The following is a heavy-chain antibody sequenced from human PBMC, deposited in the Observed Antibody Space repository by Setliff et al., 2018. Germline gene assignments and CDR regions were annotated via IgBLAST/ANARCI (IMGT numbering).Heavy chain of an antibody. Sequence: GGSLRLSCAASGFTFDDYAMHWVRQAPGKGLEWVSGISWNSGIVAYADSVNGRFTVSRDNAKNSLFLQMNSLRAADTAVYYCARVRDYYDSSVYWAYYFDHWGQGALVTVSS. CDR1: GFTFDDYA. V-gene: IGHV3-9*01. D-gene: IGHD3-22*01. CDR2: ISWNSGIV. J-gene: IGHJ4*02. CDR3: ARVRDYYDSSVYWAYYFDH.